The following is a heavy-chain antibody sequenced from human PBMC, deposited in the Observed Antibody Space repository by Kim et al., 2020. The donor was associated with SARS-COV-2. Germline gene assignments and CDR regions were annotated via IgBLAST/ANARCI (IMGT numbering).Heavy chain of an antibody. D-gene: IGHD4-17*01. V-gene: IGHV3-74*01. CDR3: ASSTVTFDY. CDR2: SRT. J-gene: IGHJ4*02. Sequence: SRTTYEDSVKGRFTISRDNAKNTLYLQMNSLRAEDTAVYYCASSTVTFDYWGQGTMVTVSS.